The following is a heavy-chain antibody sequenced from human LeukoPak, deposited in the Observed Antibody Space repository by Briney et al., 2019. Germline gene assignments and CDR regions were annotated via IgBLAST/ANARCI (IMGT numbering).Heavy chain of an antibody. Sequence: PSETLSLTCTVSGGSISSSSYYWGWIRQPPGKGLEWIGEINHSGSTNYNPSLKSRVTISVDTSKNQFSLKLSSVTAADTAVYYCASGPYGSGSYYNRRDYFDYWGQGTLVTVSS. V-gene: IGHV4-39*07. D-gene: IGHD3-10*01. CDR3: ASGPYGSGSYYNRRDYFDY. CDR2: INHSGST. J-gene: IGHJ4*02. CDR1: GGSISSSSYY.